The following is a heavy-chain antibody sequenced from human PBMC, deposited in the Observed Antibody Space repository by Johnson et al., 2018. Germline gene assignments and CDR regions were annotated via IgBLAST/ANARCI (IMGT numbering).Heavy chain of an antibody. CDR1: GGSLTGYT. J-gene: IGHJ6*02. Sequence: QVQLVESGAELKKXGSSVKVXCQAFGGSLTGYTLSWVRQAPGQGLEWMGRIIPRFDKTNYAQKFRGRITITADKTTNTLYMDLSSLKSEDTAIYYCAREGQGGREVHGMDVWGQGTTVTVSS. V-gene: IGHV1-69*08. D-gene: IGHD3-10*01. CDR3: AREGQGGREVHGMDV. CDR2: IIPRFDKT.